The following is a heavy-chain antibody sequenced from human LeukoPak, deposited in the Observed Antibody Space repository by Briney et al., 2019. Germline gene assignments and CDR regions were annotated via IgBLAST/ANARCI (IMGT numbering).Heavy chain of an antibody. CDR3: AKRGVVIRVILVGFHKEAYYFDS. J-gene: IGHJ4*02. CDR1: GFMFSSYA. CDR2: IGGRGDGT. V-gene: IGHV3-23*01. Sequence: PGGSLRLSCAASGFMFSSYAMIWVRQAPGKGLEFVSSIGGRGDGTSYADSVKGRFTISRDNPKNTLYLQMNSLRAEDTAVYFCAKRGVVIRVILVGFHKEAYYFDSWGQGALVTVSS. D-gene: IGHD3-22*01.